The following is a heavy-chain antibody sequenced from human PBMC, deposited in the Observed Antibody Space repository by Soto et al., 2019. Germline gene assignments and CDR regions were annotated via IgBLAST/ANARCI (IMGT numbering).Heavy chain of an antibody. J-gene: IGHJ4*02. Sequence: APGQRLEWMGWINAGNGNTKYSQKFQGRVTITRDTSASTAYMELSSLRSEDTAVYYCARGLTLPTPLAYWVQGTLVTVS. D-gene: IGHD7-27*01. V-gene: IGHV1-3*01. CDR3: ARGLTLPTPLAY. CDR2: INAGNGNT.